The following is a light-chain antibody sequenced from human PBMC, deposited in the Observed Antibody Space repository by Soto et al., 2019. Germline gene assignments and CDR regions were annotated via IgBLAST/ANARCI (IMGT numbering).Light chain of an antibody. V-gene: IGKV3-15*01. CDR2: GAF. CDR1: QSITEK. CDR3: QQYGSSPTIT. J-gene: IGKJ5*01. Sequence: IVMTQSPDTLSVSPGERATLSCRASQSITEKVVWYQQKSGQAPRLLIFGAFTRAAGVPARFSGRGSGTEFTLTISRLEPEDFAVYYCQQYGSSPTITFGQGTRLEIK.